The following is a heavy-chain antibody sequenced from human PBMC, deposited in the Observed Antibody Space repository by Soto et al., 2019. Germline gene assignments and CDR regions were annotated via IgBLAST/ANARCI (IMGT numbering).Heavy chain of an antibody. CDR1: GFTFTNAW. D-gene: IGHD3-16*01. CDR3: IPDPDDANFDS. V-gene: IGHV3-15*07. J-gene: IGHJ4*02. CDR2: IKSKSHGGTA. Sequence: EVRLVESGGGLVKPGGSLRLSCTASGFTFTNAWMSWVRQAPGKGLEWVGRIKSKSHGGTADYAAPVKGRFTISRDDLKNTLYLQIKRLKTEDTALYYCIPDPDDANFDSWGQGTLVTVSS.